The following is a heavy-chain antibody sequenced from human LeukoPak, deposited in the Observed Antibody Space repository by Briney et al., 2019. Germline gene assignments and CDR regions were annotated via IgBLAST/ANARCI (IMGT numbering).Heavy chain of an antibody. V-gene: IGHV4-38-2*02. CDR1: GGSISSYY. CDR3: ARDGVIVATKLFDY. J-gene: IGHJ4*02. Sequence: SETLSLTCTVSGGSISSYYWSWIRQPPGKGLEWIGSIYHSGSTYYNPSLKSRVTISVDTSKNQFSLKLSSVTAADTAVYYCARDGVIVATKLFDYWGQGTLVTVSS. CDR2: IYHSGST. D-gene: IGHD5-12*01.